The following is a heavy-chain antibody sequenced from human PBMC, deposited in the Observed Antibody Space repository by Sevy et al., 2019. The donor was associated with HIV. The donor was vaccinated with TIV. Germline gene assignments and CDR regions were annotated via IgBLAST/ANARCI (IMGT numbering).Heavy chain of an antibody. J-gene: IGHJ6*03. CDR3: AKGGGGHYDPDEIAYYFYYYNMDV. V-gene: IGHV3-23*01. CDR2: ISGSGTRT. D-gene: IGHD3-22*01. CDR1: GFSFDSYG. Sequence: GGSLRLSCAVSGFSFDSYGMTWVRQAPGKGLEWVSAISGSGTRTYYADSVKGRFIISRDNSKNTLDLQMNSLRAEDKAHYYCAKGGGGHYDPDEIAYYFYYYNMDVWGKGTTVTVSS.